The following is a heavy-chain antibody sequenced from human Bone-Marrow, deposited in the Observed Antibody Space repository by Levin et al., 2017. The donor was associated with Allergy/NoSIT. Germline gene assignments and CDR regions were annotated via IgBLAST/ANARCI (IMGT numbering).Heavy chain of an antibody. D-gene: IGHD1-26*01. CDR2: INSDGSKT. V-gene: IGHV3-74*01. CDR1: GFTFSAFW. Sequence: PGGSLRLSCAASGFTFSAFWMHWVRQAPGKGVVWVSRINSDGSKTTYADSVKGRFTISRDNAENTLYLQMNSLRAEDTAVYYCARGGRIEGDTTALNTWFDSWGQGTLVTVSS. J-gene: IGHJ5*01. CDR3: ARGGRIEGDTTALNTWFDS.